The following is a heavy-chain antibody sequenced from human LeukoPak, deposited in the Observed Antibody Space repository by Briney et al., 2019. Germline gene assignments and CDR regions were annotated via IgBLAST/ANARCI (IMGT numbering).Heavy chain of an antibody. CDR3: AKDRFPIHPQYYFDY. Sequence: GRSLRLSCAASGFTFSSYGMHWVRQAPGKGLEWVSAISGSGGSTYYADSVKGRFTISRDNSKNTLYLQMNSLRAEDTAVYYCAKDRFPIHPQYYFDYWGQGTLVTVSS. V-gene: IGHV3-23*01. J-gene: IGHJ4*02. D-gene: IGHD2-2*02. CDR1: GFTFSSYG. CDR2: ISGSGGST.